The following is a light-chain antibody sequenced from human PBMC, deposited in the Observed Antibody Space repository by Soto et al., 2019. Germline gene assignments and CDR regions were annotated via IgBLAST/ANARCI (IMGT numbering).Light chain of an antibody. Sequence: EVVLTQSPSTLSLSPGERATLSCRASQSVSNYLAWYQQKPGQAPRLLIYDASNRATGIPARFSGSGSGTDFTLTINSLEPEDFAVYYCQQRTNWQITFGQGTRLEIK. CDR1: QSVSNY. J-gene: IGKJ5*01. CDR3: QQRTNWQIT. CDR2: DAS. V-gene: IGKV3-11*01.